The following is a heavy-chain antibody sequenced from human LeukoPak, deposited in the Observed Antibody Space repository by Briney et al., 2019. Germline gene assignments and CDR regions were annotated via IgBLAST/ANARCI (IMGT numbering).Heavy chain of an antibody. CDR2: ISAYNGNT. D-gene: IGHD6-6*01. V-gene: IGHV1-18*04. J-gene: IGHJ6*03. CDR1: GYTFTSYG. Sequence: SVKVSCKASGYTFTSYGISWVRQAPGQGLEWMGWISAYNGNTNYAQKLQGRVTMTTDTSTSTAYMELRSLRSDDTAVYYCARVERSIAARPTQGGSYYYYYMDAWGKGTTVTVSS. CDR3: ARVERSIAARPTQGGSYYYYYMDA.